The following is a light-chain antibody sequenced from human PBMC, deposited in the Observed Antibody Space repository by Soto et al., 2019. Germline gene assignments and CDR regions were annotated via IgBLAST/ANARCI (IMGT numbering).Light chain of an antibody. CDR2: GAS. V-gene: IGKV3-15*01. CDR3: QQYNV. Sequence: EIVMTQSPSTLSVSPGERATLSCRASQSVSSNLAWYQQKPGQSPRLLIYGASTRATGIPARFSGSGSGTEFTLTISSLRSEDFAVYYCQQYNVFGGGTKVDI. CDR1: QSVSSN. J-gene: IGKJ4*01.